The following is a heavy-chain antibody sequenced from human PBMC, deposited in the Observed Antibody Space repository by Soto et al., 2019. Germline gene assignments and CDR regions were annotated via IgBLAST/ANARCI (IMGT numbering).Heavy chain of an antibody. CDR1: GFSLSTSGVG. CDR2: IYWDDDK. V-gene: IGHV2-5*02. Sequence: SGPTMVNPTQTLTLTCPFSGFSLSTSGVGVGWIRQPPGKALEWLALIYWDDDKRYSPSLKRRLTITQDTSKNQVVLTMTNMDPVDTATYYCAHTPRTELPSYYLDYWGQGTRGTVSS. J-gene: IGHJ4*02. D-gene: IGHD1-7*01. CDR3: AHTPRTELPSYYLDY.